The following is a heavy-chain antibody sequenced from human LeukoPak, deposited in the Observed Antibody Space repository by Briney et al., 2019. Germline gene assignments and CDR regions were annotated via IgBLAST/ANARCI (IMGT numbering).Heavy chain of an antibody. J-gene: IGHJ4*02. CDR1: GFTFSTFG. D-gene: IGHD3-9*01. CDR2: ISSGGGST. V-gene: IGHV3-23*01. Sequence: GGTLRLSCAASGFTFSTFGMSWVRQVPGKGLEWVSTISSGGGSTYYADSVKGRFTISRDNAKNSLYLQMNSLRAEDTAVYYCARELRYFDWPYYFDYWGQGTLVTVSS. CDR3: ARELRYFDWPYYFDY.